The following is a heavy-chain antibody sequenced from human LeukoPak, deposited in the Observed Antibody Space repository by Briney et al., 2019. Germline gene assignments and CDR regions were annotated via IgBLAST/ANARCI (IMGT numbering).Heavy chain of an antibody. CDR3: ARDWRGSYFPDF. D-gene: IGHD1-26*01. Sequence: GASVKVSCKASGYTLTDHYMHWVRQAPGQGLEWMGWINPNSGDTNYAQKFQGRVTMTRDTSISTAYMDLSRLTSDDTAIYYCARDWRGSYFPDFWGQGTLVTVSS. V-gene: IGHV1-2*02. J-gene: IGHJ4*02. CDR2: INPNSGDT. CDR1: GYTLTDHY.